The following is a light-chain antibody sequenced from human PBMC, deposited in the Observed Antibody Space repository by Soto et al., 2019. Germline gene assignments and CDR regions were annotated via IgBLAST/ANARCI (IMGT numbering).Light chain of an antibody. CDR2: EVS. J-gene: IGLJ1*01. Sequence: QSALTQPASVSGSPGQSITISCTGTSSDVRAYNYVSWYQQHPGKAPKLMIYEVSNRPSGVSHRFSGSKSDNTASLTISGLQTGDGADYCCSSYTSSRTLVFGTGTKVTVL. CDR1: SSDVRAYNY. V-gene: IGLV2-14*01. CDR3: SSYTSSRTLV.